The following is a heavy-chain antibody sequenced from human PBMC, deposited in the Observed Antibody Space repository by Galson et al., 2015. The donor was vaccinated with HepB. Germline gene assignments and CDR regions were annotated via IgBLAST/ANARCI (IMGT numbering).Heavy chain of an antibody. V-gene: IGHV1-46*01. CDR3: ARGIVGATYYYYGMDV. D-gene: IGHD1-26*01. Sequence: SVKVSCKASGYTFFTNYIHWVRQAPGQGLEWMEIINPSGGPTSYAQKFQGRVTMTRDTSTSTVFMELSSLRSEDTAVYYCARGIVGATYYYYGMDVWGQGTTVTVSS. CDR1: GYTFFTNY. J-gene: IGHJ6*02. CDR2: INPSGGPT.